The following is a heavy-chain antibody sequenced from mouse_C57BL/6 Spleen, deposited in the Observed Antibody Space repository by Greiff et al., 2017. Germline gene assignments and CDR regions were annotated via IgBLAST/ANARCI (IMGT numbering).Heavy chain of an antibody. CDR2: INPSNGGT. J-gene: IGHJ2*01. V-gene: IGHV1-53*01. CDR3: ARSWQLRLRDYYDY. D-gene: IGHD3-2*02. CDR1: GYTFTSYW. Sequence: VQLQQPGTELVKPGASVKLSCKASGYTFTSYWMHWVKQRPGQGLEWIGNINPSNGGTNYNEKFKGKATLTVDKSSSTAYMQLSSLTSEDSAVYYCARSWQLRLRDYYDYWGQGTTLTVSS.